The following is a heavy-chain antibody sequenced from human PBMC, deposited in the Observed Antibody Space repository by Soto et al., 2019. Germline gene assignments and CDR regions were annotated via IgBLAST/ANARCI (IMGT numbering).Heavy chain of an antibody. CDR1: GYTFTSYA. J-gene: IGHJ5*01. D-gene: IGHD6-19*01. V-gene: IGHV1-3*01. Sequence: ASVNVSCKASGYTFTSYAMHWVRQAPGQRLEWMGWINAGNGNTKYSQKFQGRVTITRDTSASTAYMELSSLRSEDTAVYYCARAYSSRWFGFDSWGQGTLVIVSS. CDR2: INAGNGNT. CDR3: ARAYSSRWFGFDS.